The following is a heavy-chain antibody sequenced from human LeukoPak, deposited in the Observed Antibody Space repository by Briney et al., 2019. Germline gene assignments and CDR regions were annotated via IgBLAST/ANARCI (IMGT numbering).Heavy chain of an antibody. V-gene: IGHV3-23*01. CDR1: GFTFTTNA. CDR2: ISGSTGAT. Sequence: GGSLRLSCAASGFTFTTNAMSWGRQAPRKWLEWVSAISGSTGATFYADSEKGRFSISRDNSKSTLYLQMDSLRAEDTAVYYCAKCGNSGCHLIDYWGQGTLVTVSS. CDR3: AKCGNSGCHLIDY. D-gene: IGHD5-12*01. J-gene: IGHJ4*02.